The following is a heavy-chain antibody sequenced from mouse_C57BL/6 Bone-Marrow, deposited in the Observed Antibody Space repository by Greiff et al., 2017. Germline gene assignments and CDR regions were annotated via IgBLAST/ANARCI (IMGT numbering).Heavy chain of an antibody. D-gene: IGHD2-1*01. CDR2: IDPSDSYT. J-gene: IGHJ1*03. V-gene: IGHV1-59*01. CDR1: GYTFTSYW. Sequence: QVQLQQPGAELVRPGTSVKLSCKASGYTFTSYWMHWVKQRPGQGLEWIGVIDPSDSYTNYNQKFKGKATLTVDTSSSTAYMQLSSLTSEDSAVYYCARWVRDGDGWGTGTTVTVSA. CDR3: ARWVRDGDG.